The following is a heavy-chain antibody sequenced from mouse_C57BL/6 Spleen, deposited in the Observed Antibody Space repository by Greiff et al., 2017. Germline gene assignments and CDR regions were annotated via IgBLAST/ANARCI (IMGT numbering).Heavy chain of an antibody. D-gene: IGHD1-2*01. CDR1: GFTFSDYG. Sequence: VQLKESGGGLVKPGGSLKLSCAASGFTFSDYGMHWVRQAPEKGLEWVAYISSGSSTIYYADTVKGRFTISRDNAKNTLFLQMTSLRSEDTAMYYCARTTAYAMDYWGQGTSVTVSS. J-gene: IGHJ4*01. V-gene: IGHV5-17*01. CDR3: ARTTAYAMDY. CDR2: ISSGSSTI.